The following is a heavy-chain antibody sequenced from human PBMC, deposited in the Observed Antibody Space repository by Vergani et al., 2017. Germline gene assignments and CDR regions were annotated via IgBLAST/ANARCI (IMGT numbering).Heavy chain of an antibody. V-gene: IGHV4-59*01. J-gene: IGHJ6*03. CDR1: GGSISSYY. D-gene: IGHD4-11*01. CDR3: AGVPPGLHSRREGYYYYYMDV. Sequence: QVQLQESGPGLVKPSETLSLTCTVSGGSISSYYWSWIRQPPGKGLEWIGYIYYSGSTNYNPSLKSRVTISVDTSKNQFSRKLSSVTAADTAVYYCAGVPPGLHSRREGYYYYYMDVWGKGTTVTVSS. CDR2: IYYSGST.